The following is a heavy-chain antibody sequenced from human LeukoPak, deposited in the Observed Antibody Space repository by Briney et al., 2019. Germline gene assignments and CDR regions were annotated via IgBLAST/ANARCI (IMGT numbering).Heavy chain of an antibody. CDR2: INPNSGGT. Sequence: ASVKVSCKASGYTFTGYYMHWVRQAPGQGLEWMGWINPNSGGTNYAQKFQGRVTMTRDTSISTAYMELSRLRSDDTAVYYCARGYCSSTSCPEKRDWGQGTLVTVSS. D-gene: IGHD2-2*01. V-gene: IGHV1-2*02. CDR1: GYTFTGYY. CDR3: ARGYCSSTSCPEKRD. J-gene: IGHJ4*02.